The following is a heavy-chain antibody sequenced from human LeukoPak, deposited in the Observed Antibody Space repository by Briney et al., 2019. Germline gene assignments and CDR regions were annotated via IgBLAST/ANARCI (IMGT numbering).Heavy chain of an antibody. CDR1: GFTFDDYG. CDR3: ARDMWGERYYESSGTVHYYYYMDV. J-gene: IGHJ6*03. D-gene: IGHD3-22*01. Sequence: RTGGSLRLSCAASGFTFDDYGMSWVRQAPGKGLVWVSGINWNGGSTVYGDPGKGRFTISRDNAKNSLYLQMNRLSAEYTALYYCARDMWGERYYESSGTVHYYYYMDVWGKGTTVTVSS. V-gene: IGHV3-20*04. CDR2: INWNGGST.